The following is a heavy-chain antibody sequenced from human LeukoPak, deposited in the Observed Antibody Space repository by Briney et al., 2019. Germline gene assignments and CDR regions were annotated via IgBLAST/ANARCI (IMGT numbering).Heavy chain of an antibody. Sequence: DSVKGRFTISRDNSKNTLYLQMNSLSSEDTAVYYCAKDGYSSASSFHYYYYMDVWGKGTTVTVSS. D-gene: IGHD2-15*01. V-gene: IGHV3-30*02. J-gene: IGHJ6*03. CDR3: AKDGYSSASSFHYYYYMDV.